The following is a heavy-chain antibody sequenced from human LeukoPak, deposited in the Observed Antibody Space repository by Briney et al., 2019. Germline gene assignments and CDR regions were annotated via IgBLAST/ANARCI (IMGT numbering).Heavy chain of an antibody. Sequence: GGSLRLSCAATGFTFSNYGMNWVRQAPRKGLEWVAAVSYDGTYKYYADSMKGRFTVSRDNSKNTLYLQVNTLRAEDTAVYYCAKDGTSFISYYYDSSGFYDCWGQGTLVTVSS. CDR1: GFTFSNYG. V-gene: IGHV3-30*18. D-gene: IGHD3-22*01. CDR2: VSYDGTYK. J-gene: IGHJ4*02. CDR3: AKDGTSFISYYYDSSGFYDC.